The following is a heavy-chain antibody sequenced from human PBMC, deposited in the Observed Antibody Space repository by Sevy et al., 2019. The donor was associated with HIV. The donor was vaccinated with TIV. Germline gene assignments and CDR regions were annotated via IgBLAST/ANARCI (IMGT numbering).Heavy chain of an antibody. J-gene: IGHJ4*01. D-gene: IGHD3-10*01. V-gene: IGHV3-21*01. CDR3: ARGFWELLQTPNY. Sequence: GGSLRLSCAASGFTFSSYSMNWVRQAPGKGLEWVSSISSSSSYIYYSDSVKGRFTISRDNAKNSLYLQMNSLRAEDTAVYYCARGFWELLQTPNYWGHGTLVTVSS. CDR2: ISSSSSYI. CDR1: GFTFSSYS.